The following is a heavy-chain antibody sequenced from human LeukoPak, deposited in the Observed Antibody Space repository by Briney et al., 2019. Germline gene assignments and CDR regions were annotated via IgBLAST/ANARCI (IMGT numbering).Heavy chain of an antibody. J-gene: IGHJ4*02. V-gene: IGHV4-39*07. Sequence: SETLSLTCTVYGGSISSSGYYWGWIRQPPGKGLEWVGRIYYSGSTYYNPSLKSRVTISVDTSKNQFSLKLSSVTAADTAVYYCARDAVTIFGVVIDYWGQGTLVTVSS. CDR1: GGSISSSGYY. CDR3: ARDAVTIFGVVIDY. D-gene: IGHD3-3*01. CDR2: IYYSGST.